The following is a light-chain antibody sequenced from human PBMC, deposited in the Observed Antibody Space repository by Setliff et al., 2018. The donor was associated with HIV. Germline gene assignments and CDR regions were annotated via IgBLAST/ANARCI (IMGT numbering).Light chain of an antibody. CDR3: SSYTLSSNVGV. CDR1: SSDVGGYNY. CDR2: DVS. V-gene: IGLV2-14*03. Sequence: QSVLTQPASVSGSPGQSITISCTGSSSDVGGYNYVSWYQQHPGKAPKLMIYDVSNRPSGVSNRFSGSKSGNTAFLTISGLQAEDEADYYCSSYTLSSNVGVFGTGTKVTVL. J-gene: IGLJ1*01.